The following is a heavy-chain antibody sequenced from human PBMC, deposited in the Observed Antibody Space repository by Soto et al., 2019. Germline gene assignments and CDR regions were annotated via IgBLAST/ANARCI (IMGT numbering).Heavy chain of an antibody. J-gene: IGHJ5*02. D-gene: IGHD6-13*01. V-gene: IGHV1-8*01. CDR3: ARGWSGIAAAGRGNWFDP. CDR2: MNPNSGNT. CDR1: GYTFTSYD. Sequence: QVQVVQSGAEVKKPGASVKVSCKASGYTFTSYDINWVRQATGQGLEWMGWMNPNSGNTGYAQKFQGRVTMTRNTSISTAYMELSSLRSEDTAVYYCARGWSGIAAAGRGNWFDPWGQGTLVTVSS.